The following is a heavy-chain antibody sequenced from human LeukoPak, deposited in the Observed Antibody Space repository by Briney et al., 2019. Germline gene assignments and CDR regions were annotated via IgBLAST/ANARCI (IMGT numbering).Heavy chain of an antibody. D-gene: IGHD3-3*01. CDR1: GGSISSYY. Sequence: SETLSLTCTVSGGSISSYYWSWIRQPAGKGLEWIGRIYTSGSTNYNPSLKSRVTMSVDTSKNQFPLKLSSVTAADTAVYYCARDGGFGVVIAYYFDYWGQGTLVTVSS. J-gene: IGHJ4*02. V-gene: IGHV4-4*07. CDR3: ARDGGFGVVIAYYFDY. CDR2: IYTSGST.